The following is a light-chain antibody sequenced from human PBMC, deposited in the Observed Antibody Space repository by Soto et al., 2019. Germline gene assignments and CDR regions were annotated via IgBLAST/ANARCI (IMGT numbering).Light chain of an antibody. CDR2: GAS. Sequence: EIVLTQSPGTLSLSPGERATLSCRASQSVSSSYLAWYQQKPGQAPRLLIYGASTRATGIPARFSGSGSGTEFTLTISSLQSEEFAVYYCQQYNNWPMFGQGTKVDI. CDR1: QSVSSSY. V-gene: IGKV3-15*01. CDR3: QQYNNWPM. J-gene: IGKJ1*01.